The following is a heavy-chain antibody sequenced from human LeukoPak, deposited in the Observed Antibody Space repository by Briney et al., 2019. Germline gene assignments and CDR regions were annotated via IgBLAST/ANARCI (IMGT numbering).Heavy chain of an antibody. V-gene: IGHV4-59*01. J-gene: IGHJ4*02. D-gene: IGHD6-19*01. Sequence: SETLSLTCTVSGGSISSYYWSWIRQPPGKGLEWIGYIYYSGSTNYNPSLKSRVTISVDTSKNQLSLKLSSVTAADTAVYYCASIAVAGTEFDYWGQGTLVTVSS. CDR2: IYYSGST. CDR3: ASIAVAGTEFDY. CDR1: GGSISSYY.